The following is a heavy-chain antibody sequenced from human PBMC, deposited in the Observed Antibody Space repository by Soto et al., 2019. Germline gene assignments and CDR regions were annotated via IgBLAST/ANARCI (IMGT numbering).Heavy chain of an antibody. CDR2: IYYSGST. Sequence: QVQLQESGPGLVKPSQTLSLTCTVSGGSISSGGYYWSWIRQHPGKGLEWIGYIYYSGSTYYNPSLKSRVTRSVDTSKNQFSLKLSSVTAADTAVYYCARAPYDYGDYYYYGMDVWGQGTTVTVSS. CDR1: GGSISSGGYY. CDR3: ARAPYDYGDYYYYGMDV. J-gene: IGHJ6*02. D-gene: IGHD4-17*01. V-gene: IGHV4-31*03.